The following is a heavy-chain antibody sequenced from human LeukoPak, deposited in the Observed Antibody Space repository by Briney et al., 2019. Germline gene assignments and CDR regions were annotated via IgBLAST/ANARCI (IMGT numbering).Heavy chain of an antibody. CDR1: GYTFTDYY. J-gene: IGHJ6*02. CDR3: ARKDGGRDRMDV. Sequence: GASVKVSCRASGYTFTDYYMHWVRQAPGQGLEWMGWLNPNTLVTKYAQHFQGRVSMTWDTSISTGYMDLHSLTSDDTAVYYCARKDGGRDRMDVWGQGTTVTVSS. D-gene: IGHD2-15*01. CDR2: LNPNTLVT. V-gene: IGHV1-2*02.